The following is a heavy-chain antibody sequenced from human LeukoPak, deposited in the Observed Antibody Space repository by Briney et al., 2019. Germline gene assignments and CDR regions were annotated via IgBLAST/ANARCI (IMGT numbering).Heavy chain of an antibody. CDR3: ANRYCSSTSCYTRFDY. CDR1: GGSISSSSYY. Sequence: PSETLSLTCTVSGGSISSSSYYWGWIRQPRGKGLEWIGSIYYSGSTYYNPSLKSRVTISVDTSKNQFSLKLSSVTAADTAVYYCANRYCSSTSCYTRFDYWGQGTLVTVSS. J-gene: IGHJ4*02. V-gene: IGHV4-39*01. CDR2: IYYSGST. D-gene: IGHD2-2*02.